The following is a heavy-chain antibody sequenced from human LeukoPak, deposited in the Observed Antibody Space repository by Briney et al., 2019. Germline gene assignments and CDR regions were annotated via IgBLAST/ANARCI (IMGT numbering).Heavy chain of an antibody. V-gene: IGHV5-51*01. Sequence: GESLKISCKGSGYSFTTYWIGWVRQMPGNGLEWMGIIYPGDSDTRYSPSFQGQVTISADKSISTAYLQWSSLKASDTAMYYCARRGGLYGSGSYRFDPWGQGTLVTVSS. J-gene: IGHJ5*02. CDR1: GYSFTTYW. CDR2: IYPGDSDT. CDR3: ARRGGLYGSGSYRFDP. D-gene: IGHD3-10*01.